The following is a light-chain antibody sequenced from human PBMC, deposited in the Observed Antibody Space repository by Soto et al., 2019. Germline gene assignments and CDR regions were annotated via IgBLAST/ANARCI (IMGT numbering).Light chain of an antibody. CDR1: QSVTSSF. Sequence: EIVLTQSPGTLSLSLGERATLSCRASQSVTSSFLAWYQQKPGQAPRLLIYGASSRATGIPDRFSGSGSGTDFTLTISRLEPEDFAVYYCQQYGSSPWTFGQGTKVGIK. V-gene: IGKV3-20*01. CDR2: GAS. CDR3: QQYGSSPWT. J-gene: IGKJ1*01.